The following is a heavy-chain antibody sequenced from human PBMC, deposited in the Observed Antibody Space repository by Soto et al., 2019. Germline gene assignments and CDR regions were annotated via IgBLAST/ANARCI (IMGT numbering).Heavy chain of an antibody. D-gene: IGHD2-21*02. CDR3: AYSRCGGDCLQSYSSHYYYGLDV. CDR1: GFSLNTGGVG. CDR2: IYWDDDK. J-gene: IGHJ6*02. V-gene: IGHV2-5*02. Sequence: QITLKESGPTLVKPTQTLTLTCTISGFSLNTGGVGVGWIRQPPGKALEWLALIYWDDDKRYSPSLKSRLTNPKDTSKNQVVLTMTNMDPLDTATYYCAYSRCGGDCLQSYSSHYYYGLDVWGQGTTVTVSS.